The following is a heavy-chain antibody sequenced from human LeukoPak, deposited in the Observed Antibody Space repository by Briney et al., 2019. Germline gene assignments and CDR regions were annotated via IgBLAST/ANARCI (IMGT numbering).Heavy chain of an antibody. Sequence: SETLSLTCTVSVGSISSYYWSWIRQPPGKGLEWIGYIYYSGSTNYNPSLKSRVTISVDTSKNQFSLKLSSVTAADTAVDYCARLGSTVTIFDYWGQGTLVTVSS. D-gene: IGHD4-17*01. J-gene: IGHJ4*02. V-gene: IGHV4-59*08. CDR3: ARLGSTVTIFDY. CDR2: IYYSGST. CDR1: VGSISSYY.